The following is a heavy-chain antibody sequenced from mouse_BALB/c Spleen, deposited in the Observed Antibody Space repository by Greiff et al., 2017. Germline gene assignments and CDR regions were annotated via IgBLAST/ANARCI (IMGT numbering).Heavy chain of an antibody. CDR2: INPYNDGT. CDR3: ARSGTTAIFDY. V-gene: IGHV1-14*01. Sequence: EVQLQESGPELVKPGASVKMSCKASGYTFTSYVMHWVKQKPGQGLEWIGYINPYNDGTKYNEKFKGKATLTSDKSSSTAYMELSSLTSEDSAVYYCARSGTTAIFDYWGQGTTLTVSS. J-gene: IGHJ2*01. D-gene: IGHD1-2*01. CDR1: GYTFTSYV.